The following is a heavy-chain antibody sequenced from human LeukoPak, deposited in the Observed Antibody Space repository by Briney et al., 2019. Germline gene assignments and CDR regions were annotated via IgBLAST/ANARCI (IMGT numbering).Heavy chain of an antibody. CDR3: ACLTTADAFDI. CDR1: GGSISSYY. CDR2: IYDSGST. J-gene: IGHJ3*02. D-gene: IGHD3-22*01. Sequence: ETLSLTCTVSGGSISSYYWSWIRQPPGKGLEWIGYIYDSGSTNYNPSLNSRVTISVDTSKNQFSLKLSSVTAADTAVYYCACLTTADAFDIWGQGTMVTVSS. V-gene: IGHV4-59*01.